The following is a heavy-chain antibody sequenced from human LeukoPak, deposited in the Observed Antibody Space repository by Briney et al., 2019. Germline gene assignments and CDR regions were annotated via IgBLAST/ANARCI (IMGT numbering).Heavy chain of an antibody. D-gene: IGHD3-10*01. CDR2: IYYSGST. V-gene: IGHV4-61*05. CDR3: GAYGSGVNYPFT. Sequence: PSETLSLTCTVSGGSISSSSYYWGWIRQPPGKGLEWIGYIYYSGSTNYNPFLKSRVTISVDTSKNQFSLKLSSVTAADTAVYFCGAYGSGVNYPFTWGQGTLVTVFS. CDR1: GGSISSSSYY. J-gene: IGHJ4*02.